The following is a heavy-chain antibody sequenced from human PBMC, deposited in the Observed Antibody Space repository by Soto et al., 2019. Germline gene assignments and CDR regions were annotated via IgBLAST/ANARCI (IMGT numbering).Heavy chain of an antibody. Sequence: QVQLVQSGAEVKKPGASVKVSCKVSGYTLTELSMHWVRQAPGKGLEWMGGFDPEDGETIYAQKFQGRVTITEDTSTDTAYMELSSLRSEDTAVYYCSTGALTGTPYGMDVWGQGTTGTVSS. J-gene: IGHJ6*02. D-gene: IGHD1-20*01. CDR1: GYTLTELS. CDR3: STGALTGTPYGMDV. CDR2: FDPEDGET. V-gene: IGHV1-24*01.